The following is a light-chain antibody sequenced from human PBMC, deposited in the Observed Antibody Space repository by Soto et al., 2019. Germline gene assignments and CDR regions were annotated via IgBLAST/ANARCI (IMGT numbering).Light chain of an antibody. CDR3: TAWDGSLDGRV. CDR2: RTD. J-gene: IGLJ3*02. V-gene: IGLV1-44*01. CDR1: GSNIGTNT. Sequence: QSALTQPPSASGTPGQRVTISCSGSGSNIGTNTVNWYQQLPGTAPKLLIYRTDQRPAGIPDRFSGSKSGTSASLDISGLQSDDEADYYCTAWDGSLDGRVFGGGTKLTV.